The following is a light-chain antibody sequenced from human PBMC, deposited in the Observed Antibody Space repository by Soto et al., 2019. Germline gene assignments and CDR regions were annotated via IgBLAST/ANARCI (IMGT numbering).Light chain of an antibody. V-gene: IGKV3-11*01. CDR1: QSVSRY. Sequence: VLTQSPGTLSLSPGERATLSCRASQSVSRYLVWYQQKPGQAPRLLIYGASSRASGIPDRFSGSGSGTDFTLTISSLQPEDFATYYCQQSYSTPLTFGGGTKVEIK. CDR2: GAS. J-gene: IGKJ4*01. CDR3: QQSYSTPLT.